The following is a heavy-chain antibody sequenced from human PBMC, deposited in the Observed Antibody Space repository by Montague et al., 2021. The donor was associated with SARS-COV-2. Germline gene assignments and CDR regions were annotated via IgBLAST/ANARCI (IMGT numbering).Heavy chain of an antibody. CDR1: GGSITSYY. D-gene: IGHD3-9*01. CDR3: ARSGFYDLLTGYSFGSIDP. J-gene: IGHJ5*02. Sequence: SETLSLTCSVSGGSITSYYWSWIRQPPGKGLEWIGHIYYTGSTSYNPSLKSRGTISVDKSKNQFSLGLSSVTAADTAVYYCARSGFYDLLTGYSFGSIDPWGQGTLVTVSS. CDR2: IYYTGST. V-gene: IGHV4-59*01.